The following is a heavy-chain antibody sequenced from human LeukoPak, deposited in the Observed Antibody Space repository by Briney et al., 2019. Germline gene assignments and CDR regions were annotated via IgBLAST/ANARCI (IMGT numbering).Heavy chain of an antibody. V-gene: IGHV6-1*01. CDR2: TYYKSQWYY. CDR3: ARCLHDYGCLGYYDS. J-gene: IGHJ4*02. CDR1: GDSVSTNSAA. D-gene: IGHD4/OR15-4a*01. Sequence: SQTLSLTCVISGDSVSTNSAAWTWIRQSPSRGLEWLGRTYYKSQWYYDYPESLKSRITINPDTSKNQFSLQLKSVTPEDTAVYLCARCLHDYGCLGYYDSWGQGTLVTVSS.